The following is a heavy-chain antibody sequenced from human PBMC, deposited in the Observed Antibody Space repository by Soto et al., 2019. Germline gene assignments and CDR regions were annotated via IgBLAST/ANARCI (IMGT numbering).Heavy chain of an antibody. Sequence: EVQLLETGGGLVQPGGSLRLSCAASGFTFRSYAMGWVRQAPGKGPEWVSAISGSGGSTYYADSVKGRFTIARDNSKNTLYLQLNSLRAEDTAVYYCAKVYDDILTGYLDYLGQGTLVTVSS. CDR3: AKVYDDILTGYLDY. D-gene: IGHD3-9*01. CDR1: GFTFRSYA. CDR2: ISGSGGST. J-gene: IGHJ4*02. V-gene: IGHV3-23*01.